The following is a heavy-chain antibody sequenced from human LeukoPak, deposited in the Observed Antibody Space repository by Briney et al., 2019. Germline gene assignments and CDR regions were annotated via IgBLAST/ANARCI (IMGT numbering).Heavy chain of an antibody. CDR1: GGTFSSYA. CDR3: ARDPSSSWSFDY. CDR2: IIPILGIA. D-gene: IGHD6-13*01. V-gene: IGHV1-69*04. J-gene: IGHJ4*02. Sequence: ASVKVSCKASGGTFSSYAISWVRQAPGQGLEWMGRIIPILGIANYAQKFQGRVTITADKSTSTAYMELSSLRSEDTAVYYCARDPSSSWSFDYWGQGTLVTVSS.